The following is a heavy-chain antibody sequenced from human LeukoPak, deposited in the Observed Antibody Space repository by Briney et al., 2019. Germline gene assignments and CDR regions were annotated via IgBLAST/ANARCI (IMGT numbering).Heavy chain of an antibody. CDR1: GFTFSSCA. CDR3: AKGRSSSSTSCSDY. Sequence: PGGSLRLSCAASGFTFSSCAMSWVRQAPGKGLEWVSSISYSGGSTYYADSVRGRFTISRDNSKNTLYLQMNSLRAEDTAVYFCAKGRSSSSTSCSDYWGQGTLVTVSS. D-gene: IGHD2-2*01. J-gene: IGHJ4*02. V-gene: IGHV3-23*01. CDR2: ISYSGGST.